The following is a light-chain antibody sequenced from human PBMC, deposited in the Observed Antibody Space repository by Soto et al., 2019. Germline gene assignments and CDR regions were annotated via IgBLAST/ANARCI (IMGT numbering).Light chain of an antibody. Sequence: EIVLTRSPGTLSLSPGERATLSCRASQSVSSSYLAWYQQKPGQAPRLLIYGASSRATGIPDRFSGSGSGTDFTLTISRLEPEDFAVYYCQQYGSFPETFGQGTKVEIK. CDR2: GAS. CDR3: QQYGSFPET. CDR1: QSVSSSY. V-gene: IGKV3-20*01. J-gene: IGKJ1*01.